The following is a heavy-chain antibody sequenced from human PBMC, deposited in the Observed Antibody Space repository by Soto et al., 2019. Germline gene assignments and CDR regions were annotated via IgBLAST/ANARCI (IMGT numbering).Heavy chain of an antibody. CDR3: ARAEVYNWNDLFWFDP. CDR2: IYHSGST. D-gene: IGHD1-1*01. V-gene: IGHV4-4*02. J-gene: IGHJ5*02. Sequence: ASETLSLTCAVSGGSISSSNWWSWVRQPPGKGLEWIGEIYHSGSTNYNPSLKSRVTISVDKSKNQFSLKLSSVTAADTAVYYCARAEVYNWNDLFWFDPWGQGTLVTVSS. CDR1: GGSISSSNW.